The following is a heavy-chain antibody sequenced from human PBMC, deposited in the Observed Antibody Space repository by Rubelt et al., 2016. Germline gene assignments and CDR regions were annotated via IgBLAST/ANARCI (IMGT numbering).Heavy chain of an antibody. Sequence: GPEFMGNIITKVGSTNYAQMFQGRITISLDQSTNTGYMELRSLRSEDTAVYYCATNYVMVPTVIWGFGMEVWGQGTTVIVS. J-gene: IGHJ6*02. CDR3: ATNYVMVPTVIWGFGMEV. V-gene: IGHV1-69*08. D-gene: IGHD3-10*01. CDR2: IITKVGST.